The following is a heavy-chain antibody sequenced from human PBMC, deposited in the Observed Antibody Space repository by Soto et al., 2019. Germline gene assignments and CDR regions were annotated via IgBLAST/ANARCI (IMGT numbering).Heavy chain of an antibody. CDR3: ARPPGYISDWYYFDL. J-gene: IGHJ4*02. CDR1: GYTFIDYY. V-gene: IGHV1-2*02. CDR2: ISPKSGGT. D-gene: IGHD6-19*01. Sequence: QVQLVQSGAEVKKPGASVKVSCEASGYTFIDYYMHWVRQAPGQGFEWMGRISPKSGGTNYAQKFKGRVTMTWDTSINTAYMALSSLMSEDTAVYYCARPPGYISDWYYFDLWGQGTLVTVSS.